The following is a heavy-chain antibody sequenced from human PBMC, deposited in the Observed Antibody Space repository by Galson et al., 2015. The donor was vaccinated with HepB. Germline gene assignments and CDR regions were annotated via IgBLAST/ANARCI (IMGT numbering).Heavy chain of an antibody. Sequence: SLRLSCAASGFTVSSNYMSWVRQAPGKGLEWVSVIYSGGSTYYADSVKGRFTISRDNSKNTLYLQMNSLRAEDTAVYYCARAEELWSDFDYWGQGTLVTVSS. D-gene: IGHD5-18*01. CDR3: ARAEELWSDFDY. CDR1: GFTVSSNY. CDR2: IYSGGST. J-gene: IGHJ4*02. V-gene: IGHV3-53*01.